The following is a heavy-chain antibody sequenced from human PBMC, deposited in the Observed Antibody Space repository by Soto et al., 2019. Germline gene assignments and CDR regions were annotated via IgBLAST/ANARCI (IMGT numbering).Heavy chain of an antibody. V-gene: IGHV4-34*01. CDR2: INHSGST. D-gene: IGHD2-21*01. CDR3: ARVSMWPYYYGMDV. Sequence: SETLSLTCAVSGGSISSGGYSWSWIRQPPGKGLEWIGEINHSGSTNYNPSLKSRVTISVDTSKNQFSLKLSSVTAADTAVYYCARVSMWPYYYGMDVWGQGTTVTVSS. CDR1: GGSISSGGYS. J-gene: IGHJ6*02.